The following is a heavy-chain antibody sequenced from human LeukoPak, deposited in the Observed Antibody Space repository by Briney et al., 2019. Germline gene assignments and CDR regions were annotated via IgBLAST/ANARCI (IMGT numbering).Heavy chain of an antibody. CDR3: ARDRTTVVGGSSYFDH. V-gene: IGHV3-21*01. CDR1: GFTFSSYS. D-gene: IGHD3-10*01. J-gene: IGHJ4*02. Sequence: KPGGSLRLSCAASGFTFSSYSMNWVRQAPGKGLEWVSSITSSSSYMFYADSVKGRFTISRDNARNSLYLQMNSLRVEDTAVYYCARDRTTVVGGSSYFDHWGQGTLVTVSA. CDR2: ITSSSSYM.